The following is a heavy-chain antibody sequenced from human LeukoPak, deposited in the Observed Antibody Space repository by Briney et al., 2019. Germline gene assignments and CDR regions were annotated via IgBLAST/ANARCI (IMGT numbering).Heavy chain of an antibody. Sequence: GGSLRLSCAASGFTLSNYAMHWVRQPAGEGLEWVSALGTAGDTFYPGSVKGRFTISRDNAKNSLYLQMNSLRAEDTAVYYCARDTDDYYDSSGYYFWGQGTLVTVSS. CDR3: ARDTDDYYDSSGYYF. J-gene: IGHJ4*02. CDR2: LGTAGDT. V-gene: IGHV3-13*01. CDR1: GFTLSNYA. D-gene: IGHD3-22*01.